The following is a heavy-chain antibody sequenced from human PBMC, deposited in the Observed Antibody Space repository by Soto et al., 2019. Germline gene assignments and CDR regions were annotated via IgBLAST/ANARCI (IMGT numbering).Heavy chain of an antibody. Sequence: PGGSLRLSCSASGFTFSSYAMHWVRQAPGKGLEYVSAISSNGGSTYYADSVKGRFTISRDNSKNTLYLQMSSLRAEDTAVYYCVKGMEDTQWLVIWLPLDPWGQGTLVTVSS. CDR2: ISSNGGST. J-gene: IGHJ5*02. V-gene: IGHV3-64D*08. D-gene: IGHD6-19*01. CDR1: GFTFSSYA. CDR3: VKGMEDTQWLVIWLPLDP.